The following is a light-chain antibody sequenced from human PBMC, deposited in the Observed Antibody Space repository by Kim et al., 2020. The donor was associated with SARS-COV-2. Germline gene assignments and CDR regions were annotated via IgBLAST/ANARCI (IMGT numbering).Light chain of an antibody. CDR1: KWGDKD. Sequence: SVFPGQTASITCSGDKWGDKDASWYQQKSGQSPVLVIYQDNKRPSGIPERFSGSNSGNTATLTISGTQAMDEADYYCQAWDSSTYVFGPGTKVTVL. CDR3: QAWDSSTYV. CDR2: QDN. J-gene: IGLJ1*01. V-gene: IGLV3-1*01.